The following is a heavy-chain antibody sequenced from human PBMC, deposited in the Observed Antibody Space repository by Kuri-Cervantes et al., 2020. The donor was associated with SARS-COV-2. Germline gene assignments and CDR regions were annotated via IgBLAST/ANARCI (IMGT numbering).Heavy chain of an antibody. V-gene: IGHV4-59*01. CDR1: GGSISGYY. Sequence: SETLSLTCTVSGGSISGYYWTWIRQPPGKGLEWIGNIYYSENTKYNPSLKSRVTISIDTSKNQLSLNLSSVTAADTAVYYCARGTIGFGDDYFDYWSQGTLVTVSS. CDR3: ARGTIGFGDDYFDY. J-gene: IGHJ4*02. CDR2: IYYSENT. D-gene: IGHD4-17*01.